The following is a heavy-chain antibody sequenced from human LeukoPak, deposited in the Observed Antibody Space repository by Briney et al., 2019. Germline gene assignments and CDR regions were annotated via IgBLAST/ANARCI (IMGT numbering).Heavy chain of an antibody. Sequence: GGSPRLSCAASGFTFSSYWMSWVRKAPGKGLEWLAHIKPEGSEKYYVDSVKGRFTISRDNAKNSLYLQMNSLGAEDTAVYYCARDEVAVPGGDYWGQGTLVTASS. CDR2: IKPEGSEK. CDR1: GFTFSSYW. V-gene: IGHV3-7*04. D-gene: IGHD6-19*01. CDR3: ARDEVAVPGGDY. J-gene: IGHJ4*02.